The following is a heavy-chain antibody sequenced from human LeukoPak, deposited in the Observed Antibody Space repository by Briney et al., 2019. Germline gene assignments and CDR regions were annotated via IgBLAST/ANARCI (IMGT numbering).Heavy chain of an antibody. CDR3: ARDRPGGSSLDY. D-gene: IGHD6-13*01. V-gene: IGHV4-61*02. CDR1: GDSITSGIYY. CDR2: VHTTGSL. Sequence: SQTLSLTCTVSGDSITSGIYYWDWARQSAERGVEWVGRVHTTGSLDYNPSLKSRVTISVDTSKNQFSLKLTSVTAADTAVYFCARDRPGGSSLDYWGQGTLVTVSS. J-gene: IGHJ4*02.